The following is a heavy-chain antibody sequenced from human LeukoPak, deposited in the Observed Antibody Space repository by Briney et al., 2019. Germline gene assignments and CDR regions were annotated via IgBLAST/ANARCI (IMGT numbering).Heavy chain of an antibody. V-gene: IGHV4-61*02. CDR1: GGSITSGSYN. J-gene: IGHJ4*02. D-gene: IGHD3-10*01. CDR2: VSTSGRT. CDR3: AREYGSGSYDTR. Sequence: SQTLSLTCTVSGGSITSGSYNWTWIRQPAGKGLGWIGRVSTSGRTNYNPSLKSRVTISVDTSKNQFSLKLSSVTAADTAIYYCAREYGSGSYDTRWGQGTLVTVSS.